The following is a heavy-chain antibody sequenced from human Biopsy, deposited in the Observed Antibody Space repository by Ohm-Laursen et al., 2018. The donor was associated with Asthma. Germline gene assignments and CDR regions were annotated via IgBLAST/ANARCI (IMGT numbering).Heavy chain of an antibody. V-gene: IGHV4-31*03. CDR2: IYYSGST. J-gene: IGHJ4*02. Sequence: PSQTPSLTCTVSYGSITSCGYYWTWIRQHPGKGLEWIGFIYYSGSTYYNPSLKSRVNISIDTSNNQFSLKLSSVTAADTAVYYCARAQDYYDSRGYYRSLEYWGQGTLVTVSS. CDR1: YGSITSCGYY. CDR3: ARAQDYYDSRGYYRSLEY. D-gene: IGHD3-22*01.